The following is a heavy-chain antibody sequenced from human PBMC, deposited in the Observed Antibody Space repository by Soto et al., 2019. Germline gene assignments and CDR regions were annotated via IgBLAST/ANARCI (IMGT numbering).Heavy chain of an antibody. Sequence: SVKVSCKASGGTFSSYAISWVRQAPGQGLEWMGGIIPIFGTANYAQKFQGRVTITADESTSTAYMELSSLRSEDTAVYYCASSTGGYCSSTSCYTGRDWGQGTLVTVSS. CDR3: ASSTGGYCSSTSCYTGRD. CDR2: IIPIFGTA. CDR1: GGTFSSYA. J-gene: IGHJ4*02. D-gene: IGHD2-2*02. V-gene: IGHV1-69*13.